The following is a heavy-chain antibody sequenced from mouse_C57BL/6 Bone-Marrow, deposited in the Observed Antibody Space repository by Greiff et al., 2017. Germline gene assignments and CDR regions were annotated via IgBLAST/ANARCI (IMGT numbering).Heavy chain of an antibody. V-gene: IGHV2-5*01. CDR1: GFSLTSYG. D-gene: IGHD2-4*01. CDR2: IWRGGST. J-gene: IGHJ3*01. Sequence: VMLVESGPGLVQPSQSLSITCTVSGFSLTSYGVHWVRQSPGKGLEWLGVIWRGGSTDYNAAFMSRLSITKDNSKSQVFFQMNSLQADDTAIYYCAKNQGLRRGFAYWGQGTLVTVSA. CDR3: AKNQGLRRGFAY.